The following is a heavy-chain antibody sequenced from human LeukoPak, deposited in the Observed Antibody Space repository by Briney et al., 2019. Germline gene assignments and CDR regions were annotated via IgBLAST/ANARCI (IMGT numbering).Heavy chain of an antibody. CDR2: IYYSGST. V-gene: IGHV4-59*08. Sequence: PSETLSLTCTVSGGSISSYYWSWIRQPPGKGLERIGYIYYSGSTNYNPPLKSRVTISVDTSKNQFSLKLSSVTAADTAVYYCARGDGYNPPFYYYYYMDVWGKGTTVTVSS. D-gene: IGHD5-24*01. J-gene: IGHJ6*03. CDR1: GGSISSYY. CDR3: ARGDGYNPPFYYYYYMDV.